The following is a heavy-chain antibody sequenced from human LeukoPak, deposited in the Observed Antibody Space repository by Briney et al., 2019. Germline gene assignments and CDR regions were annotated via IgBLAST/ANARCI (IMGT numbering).Heavy chain of an antibody. Sequence: SETLSLTCTVSGGSISRYYWSWSRQPPGKGLEWSGYIYYSGSTNYNPSLKSRVTISVATSKNKLSLKLSSVTAADTAVYYCAGVEMATISIPAAFDIWGQGTMVTVSS. CDR1: GGSISRYY. CDR3: AGVEMATISIPAAFDI. V-gene: IGHV4-59*01. CDR2: IYYSGST. J-gene: IGHJ3*02. D-gene: IGHD5-24*01.